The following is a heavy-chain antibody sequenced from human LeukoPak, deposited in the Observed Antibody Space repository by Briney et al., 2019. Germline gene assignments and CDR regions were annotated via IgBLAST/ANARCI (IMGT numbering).Heavy chain of an antibody. Sequence: GGSLRLSCAASGFTFSDYYMSWIRQAPGKGLEWVSYISSSGSTIYYADSVKGRFTISRDNAKNSLYLQMNRLSAEDTAVYYCERFDILAGYYYFDYWGQGTLVTVSS. CDR2: ISSSGSTI. V-gene: IGHV3-11*01. CDR1: GFTFSDYY. D-gene: IGHD3-9*01. CDR3: ERFDILAGYYYFDY. J-gene: IGHJ4*02.